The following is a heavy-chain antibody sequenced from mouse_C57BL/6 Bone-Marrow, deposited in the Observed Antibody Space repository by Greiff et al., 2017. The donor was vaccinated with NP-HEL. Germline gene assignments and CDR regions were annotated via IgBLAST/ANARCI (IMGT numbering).Heavy chain of an antibody. Sequence: QVQLQQPGAELVKPGASVKVSCKASGYTFTSYWMHWVKQRPGQGLEWIGRIHPSDSDTNYNQKFKGKATLTVDKSASTAYMQLSSLTSEDSAVYYCAIRAYDYDGGFAYWGQGTLVTVSA. J-gene: IGHJ3*01. CDR1: GYTFTSYW. V-gene: IGHV1-74*01. D-gene: IGHD2-4*01. CDR2: IHPSDSDT. CDR3: AIRAYDYDGGFAY.